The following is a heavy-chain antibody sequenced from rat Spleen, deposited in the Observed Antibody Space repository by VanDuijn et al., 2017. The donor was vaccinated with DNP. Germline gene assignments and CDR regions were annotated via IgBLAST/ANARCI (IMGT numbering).Heavy chain of an antibody. CDR3: ATDWELYD. V-gene: IGHV5S10*01. J-gene: IGHJ2*01. CDR1: GFIFNDYN. D-gene: IGHD5-1*01. Sequence: EVQLVESGGGLVQPGRSLKLSCAASGFIFNDYNLAWVRQTPKEGLDWVATIIYNGSRTYYRDSVKGRFTISRDNAKSTLYLQMDSLRSEDTATYYCATDWELYDWGQGVMVTVSS. CDR2: IIYNGSRT.